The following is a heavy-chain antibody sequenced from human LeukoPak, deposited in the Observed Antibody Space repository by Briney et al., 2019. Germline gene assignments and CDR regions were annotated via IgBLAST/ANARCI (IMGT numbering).Heavy chain of an antibody. CDR2: MYSGGGT. D-gene: IGHD3-10*02. V-gene: IGHV3-66*02. J-gene: IGHJ3*02. Sequence: GGSLRLSCAASGFTVSGNYMNWVRQAPKKGLEWVSVMYSGGGTYYADSVKGRFTISRDISKNTLYLQMNSLRAEDMAVYYCARDLFNAFDIWGRGTMVTVSS. CDR3: ARDLFNAFDI. CDR1: GFTVSGNY.